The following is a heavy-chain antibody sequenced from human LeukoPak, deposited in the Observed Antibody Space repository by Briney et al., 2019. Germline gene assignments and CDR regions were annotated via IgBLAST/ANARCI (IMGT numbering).Heavy chain of an antibody. CDR2: ISTSSSHT. CDR1: GGSISTYY. V-gene: IGHV3-11*03. Sequence: LSLTCTVSGGSISTYYWSWIRQPPGKGLEWVSYISTSSSHTIYADSVKGRFTISRDNAKNSLSLQLNSLRAEDTAVYYCVKSPLNLGYCSGGSCHYFDYWGQGTLVTVSS. J-gene: IGHJ4*02. CDR3: VKSPLNLGYCSGGSCHYFDY. D-gene: IGHD2-15*01.